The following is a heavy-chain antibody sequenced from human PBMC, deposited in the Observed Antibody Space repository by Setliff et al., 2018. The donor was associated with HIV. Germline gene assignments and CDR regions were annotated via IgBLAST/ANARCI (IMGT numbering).Heavy chain of an antibody. CDR2: ITPGDGHT. D-gene: IGHD3-9*01. J-gene: IGHJ3*01. Sequence: ASVKVSCKASGYAFTSDHMHWVRQAPGQGLEWVGMITPGDGHTNYEQKFQGRVTMTRDTSTTTVYMELRGLTSDDTVLYYCAREKGDFDTLTANDAFDFWGQGTMVTVSS. CDR1: GYAFTSDH. V-gene: IGHV1-46*01. CDR3: AREKGDFDTLTANDAFDF.